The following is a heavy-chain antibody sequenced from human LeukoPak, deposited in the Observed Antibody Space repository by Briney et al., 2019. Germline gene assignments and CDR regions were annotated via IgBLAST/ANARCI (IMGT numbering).Heavy chain of an antibody. CDR2: ICTSGTT. Sequence: PSQTLPLTCSVSGVSISGSYCWSWIRQPAGKGLEWIGRICTSGTTNYNPSLKSRVTISVDTSTNQVSLKLSSVTAADTAVYYCARGGGWFDPWGQGTLVTVSS. V-gene: IGHV4-61*02. D-gene: IGHD6-25*01. J-gene: IGHJ5*02. CDR3: ARGGGWFDP. CDR1: GVSISGSYC.